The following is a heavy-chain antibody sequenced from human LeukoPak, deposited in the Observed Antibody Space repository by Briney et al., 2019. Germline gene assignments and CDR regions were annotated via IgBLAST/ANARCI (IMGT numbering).Heavy chain of an antibody. Sequence: ASVKVSCKASGYTFTGYYMHWVRQAPGQGLEWMGWINPNSGGTNYAQKFLGRVTMTRDTSISTAYMELSRLRSDDTAVYYCARGPVIFGVVIASPWGQGTLVTVSS. V-gene: IGHV1-2*02. CDR1: GYTFTGYY. CDR3: ARGPVIFGVVIASP. D-gene: IGHD3-3*01. CDR2: INPNSGGT. J-gene: IGHJ5*02.